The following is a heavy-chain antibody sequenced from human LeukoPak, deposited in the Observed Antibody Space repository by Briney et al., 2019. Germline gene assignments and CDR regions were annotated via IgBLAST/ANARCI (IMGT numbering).Heavy chain of an antibody. Sequence: SQTLSLTFAISGDSVSIKSASWTWIRQSPWRGLEWVGSTYCRSKWCNDYAVAVKSLITINPDTSKNQFSLHLSSVTPDDTAVYYCARGTGSLDYWGQGTLVTVSS. CDR3: ARGTGSLDY. CDR1: GDSVSIKSAS. D-gene: IGHD1-26*01. J-gene: IGHJ4*02. CDR2: TYCRSKWCN. V-gene: IGHV6-1*01.